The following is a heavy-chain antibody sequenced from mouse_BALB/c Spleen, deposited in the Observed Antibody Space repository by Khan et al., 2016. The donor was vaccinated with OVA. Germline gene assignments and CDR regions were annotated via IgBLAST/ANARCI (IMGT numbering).Heavy chain of an antibody. V-gene: IGHV2-6-1*01. CDR2: ICSDGST. D-gene: IGHD2-10*01. CDR3: ARQPYYHYYIMDY. J-gene: IGHJ4*01. CDR1: GFSLTNYG. Sequence: QVQLKESGPGLVAPSQSLSITCTISGFSLTNYGVHWVRQPPGKGLEWLVVICSDGSTTYNSPLNSRLSISKDNYKSQVFLKMNSLQADDTAMYYCARQPYYHYYIMDYWGQGTSVTVSS.